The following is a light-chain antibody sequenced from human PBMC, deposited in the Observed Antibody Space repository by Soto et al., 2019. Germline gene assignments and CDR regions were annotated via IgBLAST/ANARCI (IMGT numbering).Light chain of an antibody. CDR3: QQRYAWTLIT. CDR1: RSVRSY. V-gene: IGKV3-11*01. CDR2: DAS. Sequence: EIVLTQSPATLSLSPGERATLSCRASRSVRSYLAWYQQKPGQAPRLLIYDASNRAAGIPARFSGSGSETDFTLTISNLEHEDFAVYCCQQRYAWTLITFGQGTRLEIK. J-gene: IGKJ5*01.